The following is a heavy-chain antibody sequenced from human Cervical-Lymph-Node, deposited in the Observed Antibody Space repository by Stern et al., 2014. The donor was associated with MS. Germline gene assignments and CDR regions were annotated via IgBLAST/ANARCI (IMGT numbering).Heavy chain of an antibody. CDR3: ARQTTAWASDV. CDR1: GFKFSIYW. J-gene: IGHJ4*02. V-gene: IGHV5-51*01. D-gene: IGHD1-14*01. CDR2: IYPGDSET. Sequence: EVQLEESGAELIRPGESLKISCKGSGFKFSIYWIAWVRQMPGKGLEWMGLIYPGDSETRYSPSFQGQVTMSADKSTSTAYLQWSSLNASDTAMYFCARQTTAWASDVWGQGTLVTVSS.